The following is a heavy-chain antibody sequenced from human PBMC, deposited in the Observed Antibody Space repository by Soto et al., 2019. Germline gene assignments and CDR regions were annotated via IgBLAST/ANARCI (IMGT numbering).Heavy chain of an antibody. D-gene: IGHD3-3*01. CDR2: ISYDGSNK. J-gene: IGHJ4*02. Sequence: GGSLRLSCAASGFTFSSYAMHWVRQAPGKGLEWVAVISYDGSNKYYADSVKGRFTISRDNSKNTLYLQMNSLRAEDTAVYYCARSQYYDFWSGYSAFDYWGQGTLVTVSS. V-gene: IGHV3-30-3*01. CDR1: GFTFSSYA. CDR3: ARSQYYDFWSGYSAFDY.